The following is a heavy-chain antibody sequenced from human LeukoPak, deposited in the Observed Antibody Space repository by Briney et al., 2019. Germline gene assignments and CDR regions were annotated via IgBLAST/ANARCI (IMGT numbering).Heavy chain of an antibody. V-gene: IGHV1-69-2*01. D-gene: IGHD1-26*01. Sequence: ASVKVSCKVSGYTFTDYYMHWVQQAPGKGLEWMGLVDPEDGETIYAEKFQGRVTITADTSTDTAYMELSSLRSEDTAVYYCATAVSGSYRDAFDIWRQGTMVTVSS. J-gene: IGHJ3*02. CDR2: VDPEDGET. CDR3: ATAVSGSYRDAFDI. CDR1: GYTFTDYY.